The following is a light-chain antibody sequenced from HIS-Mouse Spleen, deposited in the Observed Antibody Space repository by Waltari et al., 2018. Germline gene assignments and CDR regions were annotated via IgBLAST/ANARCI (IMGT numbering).Light chain of an antibody. CDR1: KLGDKY. V-gene: IGLV3-1*01. Sequence: SYELTQPPSVSVSPGQTASITCSGDKLGDKYACWYQQKPGQSPVLVIYQDSKRPSGIPERVSGSNSGNTATPTISGTQAMDEADYYCQAWDSSTVVFGGGTKLTVL. CDR3: QAWDSSTVV. J-gene: IGLJ2*01. CDR2: QDS.